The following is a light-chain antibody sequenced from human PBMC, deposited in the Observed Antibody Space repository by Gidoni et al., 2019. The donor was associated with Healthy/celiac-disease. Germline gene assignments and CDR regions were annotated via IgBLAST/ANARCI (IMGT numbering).Light chain of an antibody. Sequence: DIQMTQSPSSLSASVGDRVTITCQASQDISNYLNLYQQKPGKAPKLLIYDASTLETGVPSRFSGSGSGTDFTFTISSLQPEDIATYYCQQYDNLLLTFGGGTKVEIK. CDR1: QDISNY. CDR3: QQYDNLLLT. J-gene: IGKJ4*01. V-gene: IGKV1-33*01. CDR2: DAS.